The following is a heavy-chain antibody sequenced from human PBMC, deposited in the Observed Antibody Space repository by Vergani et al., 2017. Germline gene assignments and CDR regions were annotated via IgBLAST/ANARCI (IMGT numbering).Heavy chain of an antibody. J-gene: IGHJ4*02. CDR2: IIPILGIA. CDR1: GGTFSSYT. D-gene: IGHD5-12*01. CDR3: ARVDPGGYSGYVH. V-gene: IGHV1-69*02. Sequence: QVQLVQSGAEVKKPGSSVKVSCKASGGTFSSYTISWVRQAPGQGLEWMGRIIPILGIANYAQKFQGRVTITADKSTSTVYMELSSLRSEDTAVYYCARVDPGGYSGYVHWGQGTLVTVSS.